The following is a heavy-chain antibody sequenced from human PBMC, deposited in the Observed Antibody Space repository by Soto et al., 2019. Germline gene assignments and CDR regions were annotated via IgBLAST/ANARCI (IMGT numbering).Heavy chain of an antibody. Sequence: AAVKVSCKTSGYTFSNYDINWVRQAAGQGLEWMGWVNPKSGYTGSARNFQGRVTMTRDTSMTTAYMELSSLRSEDTAMYYCARDSPGAQLEILADAFDIWGQGTMVTVS. J-gene: IGHJ3*02. V-gene: IGHV1-8*01. CDR3: ARDSPGAQLEILADAFDI. D-gene: IGHD1-1*01. CDR1: GYTFSNYD. CDR2: VNPKSGYT.